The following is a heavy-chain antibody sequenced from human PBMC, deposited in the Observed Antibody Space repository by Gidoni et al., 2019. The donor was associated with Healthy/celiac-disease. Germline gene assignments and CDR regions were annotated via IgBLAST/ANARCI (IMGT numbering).Heavy chain of an antibody. D-gene: IGHD3-16*01. CDR2: IYHSGST. J-gene: IGHJ5*02. Sequence: QLQLQESGSGLVKPSQTLSLTCAVSGRSISSGGYSWSWIRQPPGKGLEWIGYIYHSGSTYYNPTLKSRVTISVDRSKSQFSLELSSVTAADTAVYYCARGRMGVGWFDPWGQGTLVTVSS. V-gene: IGHV4-30-2*01. CDR3: ARGRMGVGWFDP. CDR1: GRSISSGGYS.